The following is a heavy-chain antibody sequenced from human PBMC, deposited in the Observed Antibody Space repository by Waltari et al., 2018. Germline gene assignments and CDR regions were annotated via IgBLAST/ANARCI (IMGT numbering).Heavy chain of an antibody. CDR1: GYTFTGYY. D-gene: IGHD2-2*02. CDR2: INPNSGGT. V-gene: IGHV1-2*02. Sequence: QVQLVQSGAEVKKPGASVKVSCKASGYTFTGYYMHWVRQAPGQGLEWMGWINPNSGGTNYAQKFKGRVTMTRDTSISTAYMELSRLRSDDTAVYYCARDYRYCSSTSCYKGYYYYMDVWCKGTTVTISS. CDR3: ARDYRYCSSTSCYKGYYYYMDV. J-gene: IGHJ6*03.